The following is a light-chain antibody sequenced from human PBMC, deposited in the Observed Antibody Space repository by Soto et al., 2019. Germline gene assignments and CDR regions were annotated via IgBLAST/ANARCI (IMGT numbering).Light chain of an antibody. CDR1: SSDVGSDNR. CDR3: SSYTSSSTYV. Sequence: TQPPWVTVPLGVLAAISCAGTSSDVGSDNRVSWYQQPPGTAPKLIISEVSNRPSGVPDRFSGSKSGNTASLTISGLQAEDEADYYCSSYTSSSTYVFGTGTKVTVL. V-gene: IGLV2-18*02. CDR2: EVS. J-gene: IGLJ1*01.